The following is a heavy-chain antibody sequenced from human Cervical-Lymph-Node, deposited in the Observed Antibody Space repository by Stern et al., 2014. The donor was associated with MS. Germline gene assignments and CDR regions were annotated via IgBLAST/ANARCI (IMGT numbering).Heavy chain of an antibody. CDR2: LFPFFGTP. D-gene: IGHD3-10*01. J-gene: IGHJ4*02. CDR1: GGTFGSYG. CDR3: ATSTYGLVH. V-gene: IGHV1-69*01. Sequence: QVQLVQCGTEVLKPGSSLKLSCNAAGGTFGSYGSSWVRQAPGQGLEWMGGLFPFFGTPIYAQKFQGRVTMTADESTTTAYMDLTSLSVEDTAVYYCATSTYGLVHWGQGTRVTVSS.